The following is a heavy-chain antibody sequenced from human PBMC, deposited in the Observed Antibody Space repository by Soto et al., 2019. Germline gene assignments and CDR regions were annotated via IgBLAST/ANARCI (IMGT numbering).Heavy chain of an antibody. CDR1: GYTFTSYA. D-gene: IGHD2-15*01. CDR3: ARDRYCSGGSCYFPDY. V-gene: IGHV1-3*01. CDR2: INAGNGNT. Sequence: ASVKVSCKASGYTFTSYAMHWVRRAPGQRLEWMGWINAGNGNTKYSQKFQGRVTITRDTSASTAYMELSSLRSEDTAVYYCARDRYCSGGSCYFPDYWGQGTLVTVSS. J-gene: IGHJ4*02.